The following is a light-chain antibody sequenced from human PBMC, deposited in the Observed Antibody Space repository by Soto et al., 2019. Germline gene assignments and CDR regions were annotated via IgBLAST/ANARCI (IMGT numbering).Light chain of an antibody. CDR2: DAS. CDR3: QQYNNWLTWT. J-gene: IGKJ1*01. CDR1: QRVSTN. Sequence: GLAHTPCTQSLSAGERATLSCRASQRVSTNLAWYQQKPGQAPRLLIYDASTRATGIPARFSGSGSGTEFTLTISSLQSEDFAVYYCQQYNNWLTWTFGQGTKVDIK. V-gene: IGKV3-15*01.